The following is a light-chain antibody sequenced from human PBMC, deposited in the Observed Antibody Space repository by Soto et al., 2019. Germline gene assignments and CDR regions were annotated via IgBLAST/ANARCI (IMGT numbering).Light chain of an antibody. J-gene: IGLJ1*01. Sequence: QPALRQPGSLSGSPSRTITISCTGTCSDVGSYNLVSWFQQHPGKAPKLVIYEVTKRPSGVSDRFSGSKSGNTASLTISGLQAEDEADYYCFSYAGDSVYVFGTGTKVTVL. CDR1: CSDVGSYNL. CDR2: EVT. V-gene: IGLV2-23*02. CDR3: FSYAGDSVYV.